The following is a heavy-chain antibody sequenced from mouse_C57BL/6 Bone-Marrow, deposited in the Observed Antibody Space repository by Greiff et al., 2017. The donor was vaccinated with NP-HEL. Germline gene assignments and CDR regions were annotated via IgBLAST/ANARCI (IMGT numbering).Heavy chain of an antibody. CDR3: ARGGGYYAWFAY. D-gene: IGHD2-3*01. CDR2: IHPNSGST. CDR1: GYTFTSYW. V-gene: IGHV1-64*01. J-gene: IGHJ3*01. Sequence: VQLQQPGAELVKPGASVKLSCKASGYTFTSYWMHWVKQRPGQGLEWIGMIHPNSGSTNYNEKFKSKATLTVDKSSSTAYMQLSSLTSEDSAVCYSARGGGYYAWFAYWGQGTLVTVSA.